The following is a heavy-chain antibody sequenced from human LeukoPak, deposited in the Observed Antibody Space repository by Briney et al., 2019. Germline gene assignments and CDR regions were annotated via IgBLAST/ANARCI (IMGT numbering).Heavy chain of an antibody. D-gene: IGHD6-19*01. CDR2: IYYSGST. V-gene: IGHV4-59*08. J-gene: IGHJ4*02. CDR3: ARHLRPGVAGFDY. Sequence: SETQSLTCTVSGGSFHGYYWTWVRQPPGKGLEWIGFIYYSGSTQYNPSLKSRATILVDTSNNQFSLMLSSVTAADTAVYYCARHLRPGVAGFDYWGQGALVTVSS. CDR1: GGSFHGYY.